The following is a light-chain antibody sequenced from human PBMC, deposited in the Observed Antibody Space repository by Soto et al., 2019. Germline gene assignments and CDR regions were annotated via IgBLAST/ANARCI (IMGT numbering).Light chain of an antibody. CDR1: SSNIGNEY. Sequence: QAVVTQPPSVSAAPGQKVTISCSGSSSNIGNEYVSWYQQLPGTAPKLLIYDNNQRPSGIPDRFSGSKSGTSATLGITGLQTGDEADYYCGTWDGSLGAVVFGGGTKLTVL. J-gene: IGLJ2*01. V-gene: IGLV1-51*01. CDR3: GTWDGSLGAVV. CDR2: DNN.